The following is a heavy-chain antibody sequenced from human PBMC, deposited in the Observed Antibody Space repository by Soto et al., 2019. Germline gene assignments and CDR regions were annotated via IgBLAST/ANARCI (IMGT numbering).Heavy chain of an antibody. Sequence: QVQLVQSGAEVKKPGSSVKVSCKAFGGTFSNYSISWVRQAPGQGLEWLGGIVPTFGTTNYAQKFRGRVTISADESTNTVYMDLSSLRSEDTAIYYCARSREYSSGWYNCFDPWGQGTLVTVSS. V-gene: IGHV1-69*01. CDR1: GGTFSNYS. CDR3: ARSREYSSGWYNCFDP. D-gene: IGHD6-19*01. J-gene: IGHJ5*02. CDR2: IVPTFGTT.